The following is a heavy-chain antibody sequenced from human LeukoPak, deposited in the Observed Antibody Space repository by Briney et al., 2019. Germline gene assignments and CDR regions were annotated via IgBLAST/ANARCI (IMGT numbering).Heavy chain of an antibody. D-gene: IGHD5/OR15-5a*01. CDR2: ISYSGST. V-gene: IGHV4-61*01. CDR1: GGSVSSGNYY. J-gene: IGHJ4*02. CDR3: ARGGPSLGVDY. Sequence: SETLSLTCTVSGGSVSSGNYYWSWIRQPPGKGLEWIGYISYSGSTNYNPSLKSRVTVSVDTSKNRFSPRLSSVTAADTAVYYCARGGPSLGVDYWGQGTLVTVSS.